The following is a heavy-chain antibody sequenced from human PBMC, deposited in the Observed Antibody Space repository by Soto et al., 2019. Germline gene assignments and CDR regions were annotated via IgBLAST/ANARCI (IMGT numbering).Heavy chain of an antibody. CDR2: ISYDGSNK. CDR1: GFTFSSYG. CDR3: AKGVQLWLRGHFDY. D-gene: IGHD5-18*01. Sequence: QVQLVASGGGVVQPGRSLRLSCAVSGFTFSSYGIHWVRQAPGQGLEWGAVISYDGSNKYYADSVTGRFTSSRDNSKNPLYMQMNSLRAEDTAVYYCAKGVQLWLRGHFDYWGQGTLVAVSS. J-gene: IGHJ4*02. V-gene: IGHV3-30*18.